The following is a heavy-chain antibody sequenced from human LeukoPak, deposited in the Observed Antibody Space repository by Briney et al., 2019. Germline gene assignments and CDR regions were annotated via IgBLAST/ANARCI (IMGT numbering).Heavy chain of an antibody. J-gene: IGHJ4*02. CDR2: FDPEDGET. Sequence: ASVKVSCKASGYTFTSYGISWVRQAPGQGLEWMGGFDPEDGETIYAQKFQGRVTMTEDTSTDTAYMELSSLRSEDTAVYYCATFLYASGDYWGQGTLVTVSS. CDR1: GYTFTSYG. D-gene: IGHD4-17*01. V-gene: IGHV1-24*01. CDR3: ATFLYASGDY.